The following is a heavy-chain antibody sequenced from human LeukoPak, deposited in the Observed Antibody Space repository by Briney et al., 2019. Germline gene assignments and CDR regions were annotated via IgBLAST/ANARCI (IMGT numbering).Heavy chain of an antibody. D-gene: IGHD2-2*01. V-gene: IGHV3-23*01. J-gene: IGHJ4*02. CDR3: AKVETSGGANCYALDY. Sequence: GGSLRLSCAASGFTFSSYAMTWVRQAPDKGLEWVSAISGSDGSTYYADSVKGRFTIPRDDSQNTLYLQMNSLSAEDTAVYYCAKVETSGGANCYALDYWGQGTLVTVSS. CDR2: ISGSDGST. CDR1: GFTFSSYA.